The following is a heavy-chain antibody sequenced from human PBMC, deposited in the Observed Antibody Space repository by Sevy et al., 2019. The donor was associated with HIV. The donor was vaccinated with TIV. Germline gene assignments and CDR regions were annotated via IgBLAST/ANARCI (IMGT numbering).Heavy chain of an antibody. CDR2: MSYDGTNK. V-gene: IGHV3-30*03. D-gene: IGHD6-13*01. CDR1: GFTFSAYG. Sequence: GGSLRLSCAASGFTFSAYGMHWVRQAPGKGLEWVAVMSYDGTNKYYGDSVKGRFTISRDNAKNSVYLQMNSLRAEDTALYYCVRAIGAAGSYWGQGTLVTVSS. CDR3: VRAIGAAGSY. J-gene: IGHJ4*02.